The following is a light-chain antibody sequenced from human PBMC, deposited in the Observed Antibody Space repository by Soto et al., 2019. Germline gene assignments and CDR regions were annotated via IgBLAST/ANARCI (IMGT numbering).Light chain of an antibody. J-gene: IGLJ1*01. CDR1: SSDVGSYNL. Sequence: QSVLTQPASVSGSPGQSITISCTGTSSDVGSYNLVSWYQHHPGKAPKLMIYEVSKRPSGVSNRFSGSKSGNTASLTISGLQAGDEADYYCCSYAGSSTFPYVFGTGTKVTAL. V-gene: IGLV2-23*02. CDR2: EVS. CDR3: CSYAGSSTFPYV.